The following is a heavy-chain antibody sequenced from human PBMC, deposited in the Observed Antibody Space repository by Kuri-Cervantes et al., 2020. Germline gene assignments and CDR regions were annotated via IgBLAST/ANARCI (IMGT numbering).Heavy chain of an antibody. CDR2: IRFDGDNK. Sequence: GGSLRLSCKASRFTFSTYGMHWVRQAPGQGLEWVAFIRFDGDNKFYADSVKGRFTISRDNSEYTLYLQLNSLRAEDTAVYYCAKDGPITMVRGVICDWFDPWGQGTLVTVSS. J-gene: IGHJ5*02. D-gene: IGHD3-10*01. CDR1: RFTFSTYG. CDR3: AKDGPITMVRGVICDWFDP. V-gene: IGHV3-30*02.